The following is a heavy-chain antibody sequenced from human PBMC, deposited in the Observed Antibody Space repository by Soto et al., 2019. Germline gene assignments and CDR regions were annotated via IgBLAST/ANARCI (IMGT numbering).Heavy chain of an antibody. D-gene: IGHD2-8*01. CDR1: GYTFSSYA. Sequence: ASVKVSCKASGYTFSSYAMHWVRQAPGQRLEWMGWINAGYGNTKSSQKFQDRVTISRDTSASTAYMELTSLRSEDTAVYYCARDTGPNFQYYFDSWGQGTPVTV. J-gene: IGHJ4*02. CDR2: INAGYGNT. CDR3: ARDTGPNFQYYFDS. V-gene: IGHV1-3*01.